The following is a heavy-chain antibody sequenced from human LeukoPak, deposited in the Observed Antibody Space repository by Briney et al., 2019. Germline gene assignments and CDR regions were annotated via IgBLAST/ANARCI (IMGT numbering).Heavy chain of an antibody. D-gene: IGHD3-22*01. CDR1: GYTSTNYY. J-gene: IGHJ3*02. Sequence: ASVKVSCKASGYTSTNYYMNWVRQAPGQGLEWMGIINPSGGSTSYAQKFKGRITMTGDTSTSTVYMELSSLRSEDTAIYYCARDLYYASSGGALHIWGQGTLFTVSS. V-gene: IGHV1-46*01. CDR2: INPSGGST. CDR3: ARDLYYASSGGALHI.